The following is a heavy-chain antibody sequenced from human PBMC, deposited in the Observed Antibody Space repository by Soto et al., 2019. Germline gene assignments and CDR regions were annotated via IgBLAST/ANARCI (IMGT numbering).Heavy chain of an antibody. CDR1: GGTLSSFINYP. CDR2: IVPNVGTV. CDR3: ARRDTSGFLRYFDN. D-gene: IGHD3-3*01. V-gene: IGHV1-69*06. J-gene: IGHJ4*02. Sequence: ASVKVSCKASGGTLSSFINYPINWVRQAPGQGLEWMGGIVPNVGTVNYAQKFQGRVTITADKSTGTAYMELSSLRSEDTALYYCARRDTSGFLRYFDNWGQGTLVTVYS.